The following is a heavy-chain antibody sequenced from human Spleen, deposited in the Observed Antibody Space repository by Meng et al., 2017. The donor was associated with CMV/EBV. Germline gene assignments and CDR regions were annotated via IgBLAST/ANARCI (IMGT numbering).Heavy chain of an antibody. Sequence: SETLSLTCTVSGGSISSYYWSWSRQPPGKGLEWIGYIYYSGSTNYNPSLKSRVTISVDTSKNQFSLKLSSVTAADPAVYYCARGLGDYDDYWGQGTLVTVSS. CDR3: ARGLGDYDDY. CDR1: GGSISSYY. CDR2: IYYSGST. D-gene: IGHD4-17*01. V-gene: IGHV4-59*01. J-gene: IGHJ4*02.